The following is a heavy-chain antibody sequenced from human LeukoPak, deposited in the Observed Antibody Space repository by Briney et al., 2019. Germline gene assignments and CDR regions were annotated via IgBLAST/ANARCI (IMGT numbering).Heavy chain of an antibody. D-gene: IGHD6-19*01. J-gene: IGHJ4*02. Sequence: GGSLRLSCAASGFTFSSYGMHWVRQAPGKGLEWVAFIRYDGSNKYYADSVKGRFTISRDNSKNTLYLQMNSLRAEDTAVYYCAKDSLYGYSGWFDYWGRGTLVTVSS. V-gene: IGHV3-30*02. CDR1: GFTFSSYG. CDR3: AKDSLYGYSGWFDY. CDR2: IRYDGSNK.